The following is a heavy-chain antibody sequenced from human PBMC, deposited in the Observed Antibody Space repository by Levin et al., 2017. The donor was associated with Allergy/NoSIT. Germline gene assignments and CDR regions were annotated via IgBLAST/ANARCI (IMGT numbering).Heavy chain of an antibody. V-gene: IGHV3-72*01. J-gene: IGHJ6*04. CDR2: TRNKANSYTT. D-gene: IGHD3-10*01. CDR1: GFTFSDHY. CDR3: VRATSYYGSGSYVYSYV. Sequence: GGSLRLSCAASGFTFSDHYMDWVRQAPGKGLDWVGRTRNKANSYTTEYAASVKGRFTISRDDSKNSLYLQMNSLKTEDTAVYYCVRATSYYGSGSYVYSYVWGKGTTVTVSS.